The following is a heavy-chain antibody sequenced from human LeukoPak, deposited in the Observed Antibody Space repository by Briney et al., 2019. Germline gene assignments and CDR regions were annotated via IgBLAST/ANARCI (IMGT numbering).Heavy chain of an antibody. V-gene: IGHV1-18*04. J-gene: IGHJ3*02. CDR3: ARRGSHTQGAFDI. CDR1: GYTFTGYY. Sequence: ASVKVSCKASGYTFTGYYMHWVRQAPGQGLEWMGWISAYNGNTNYAQKLQGRVTMTTDTSTSTAYMELRSLRSDDTAVYYCARRGSHTQGAFDIWGQGTMVTVSS. CDR2: ISAYNGNT. D-gene: IGHD1-26*01.